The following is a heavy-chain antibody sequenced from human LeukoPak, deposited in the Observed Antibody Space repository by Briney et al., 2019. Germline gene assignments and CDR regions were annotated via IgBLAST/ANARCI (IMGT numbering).Heavy chain of an antibody. CDR2: IKTETDGGPT. CDR1: GFTFSSAW. Sequence: GGSLRLSCAASGFTFSSAWMSWVRRAPGQGLEWVAQIKTETDGGPTDYAAPVKGRFTISRDDSKIMLFLQMTSLKTEDTGIYYCTWSGLKIESWGQGTLVTVSS. D-gene: IGHD3-3*01. V-gene: IGHV3-15*01. J-gene: IGHJ4*02. CDR3: TWSGLKIES.